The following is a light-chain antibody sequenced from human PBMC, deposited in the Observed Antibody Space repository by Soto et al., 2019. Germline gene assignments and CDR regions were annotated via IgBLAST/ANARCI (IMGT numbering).Light chain of an antibody. CDR2: DAS. CDR1: QSIITN. J-gene: IGKJ4*01. V-gene: IGKV3-15*01. CDR3: QHYVTWPLT. Sequence: IVLTQSPATLSVSPGERATLSCRASQSIITNVAWYQQRPGQAPRLLIYDASTRATGVPARFSGSRSGAEFTLTISSLQSEDFAVYYCQHYVTWPLTFGGGTKVDIK.